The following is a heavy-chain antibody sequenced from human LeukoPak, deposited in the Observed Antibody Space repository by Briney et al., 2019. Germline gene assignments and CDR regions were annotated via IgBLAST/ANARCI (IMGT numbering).Heavy chain of an antibody. CDR3: ARDHSIVGATTLDY. V-gene: IGHV1-8*01. J-gene: IGHJ4*02. CDR2: MNPNSGNT. Sequence: ASVKVSCKASGYTFTSYDINWVRQATGQGLEWMGWMNPNSGNTGYAQKFQGRVTMTRDTSISTAYMELSRLRSDDTAVYYCARDHSIVGATTLDYWGQGTLVTVSS. D-gene: IGHD1-26*01. CDR1: GYTFTSYD.